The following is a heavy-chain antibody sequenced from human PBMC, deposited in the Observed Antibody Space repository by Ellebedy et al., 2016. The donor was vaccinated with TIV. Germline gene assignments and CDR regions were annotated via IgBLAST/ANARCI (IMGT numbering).Heavy chain of an antibody. Sequence: SVKVSXKASGDTFNSYGITWVRRAPGQGLEWMGGIIPMLGRANYAQKFQGRVTFTADKSTNTAYMELSSLRSEDTAVYYCAKEVAGKGLDHWGQGTQVTVSS. V-gene: IGHV1-69*10. CDR3: AKEVAGKGLDH. CDR2: IIPMLGRA. J-gene: IGHJ4*02. CDR1: GDTFNSYG.